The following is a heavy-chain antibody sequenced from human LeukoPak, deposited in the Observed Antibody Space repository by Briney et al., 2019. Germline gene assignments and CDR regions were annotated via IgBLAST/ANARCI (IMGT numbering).Heavy chain of an antibody. Sequence: GGSLRLSCAASGFTFSSYAMSWVRQAPGKGLEWVSIIIGSGGSTSHADSVKGRFTISRDNSKNTLYLQMNSLSAEDTAVYYCSKSGVQYYIDYWGQGTLVTVSS. J-gene: IGHJ4*02. CDR2: IIGSGGST. CDR3: SKSGVQYYIDY. D-gene: IGHD2-8*01. CDR1: GFTFSSYA. V-gene: IGHV3-23*01.